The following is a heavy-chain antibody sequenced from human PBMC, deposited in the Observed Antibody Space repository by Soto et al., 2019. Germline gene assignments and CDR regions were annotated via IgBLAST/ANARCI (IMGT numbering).Heavy chain of an antibody. D-gene: IGHD4-17*01. CDR1: GGSITRGGYY. J-gene: IGHJ5*02. Sequence: QVQLQESGPGLVKPSQTLSLTCTVSGGSITRGGYYWSWIRQHPGKGLEWIGYIFYNGNTYYNPSLRSRVSISVDTSKNHFSLKLSSVTAADTAVYYCVREKFETFTTVTTNWFDPWGQGTMVTVSS. V-gene: IGHV4-31*03. CDR2: IFYNGNT. CDR3: VREKFETFTTVTTNWFDP.